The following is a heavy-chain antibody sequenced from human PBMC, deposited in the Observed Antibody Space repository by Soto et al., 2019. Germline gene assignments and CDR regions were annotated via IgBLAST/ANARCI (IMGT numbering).Heavy chain of an antibody. V-gene: IGHV1-18*01. CDR2: LSAHYGNT. CDR3: ASGRYGDY. D-gene: IGHD1-26*01. Sequence: QVHLVQSGAEVKKPGASVKVSCKVSGYTFPSYGITWVRQAPGKGLEWMGWLSAHYGNTDYAQKLQGTVTVTRDTSTSTAYMELMSLRSDDTAVYYCASGRYGDYWGQGALVTVSS. CDR1: GYTFPSYG. J-gene: IGHJ4*02.